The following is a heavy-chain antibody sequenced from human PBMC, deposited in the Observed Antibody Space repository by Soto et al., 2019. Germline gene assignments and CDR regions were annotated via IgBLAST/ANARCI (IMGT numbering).Heavy chain of an antibody. J-gene: IGHJ4*02. CDR2: IIPIFGTA. CDR3: ARSNFGAYYFDY. V-gene: IGHV1-69*06. CDR1: GGTFSSYA. Sequence: SVKVSCKASGGTFSSYAISWVRQAPGQGLEWMGGIIPIFGTANYAQKFQGRVTITADKSTSTAYMELSSLRSEDTAVYYCARSNFGAYYFDYWGQGTLVTGSS. D-gene: IGHD3-16*01.